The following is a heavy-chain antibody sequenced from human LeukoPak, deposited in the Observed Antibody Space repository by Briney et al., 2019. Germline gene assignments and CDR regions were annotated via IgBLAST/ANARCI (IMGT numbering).Heavy chain of an antibody. CDR2: ISGDGGST. J-gene: IGHJ4*02. CDR1: GFTFDDYA. Sequence: GGSLRLSCAASGFTFDDYAMHWVRQAPGKGLEWVSLISGDGGSTYYADSVKGRFTISRDNSKNTLYLQMNSLRAEDTAVYYCARDARITIFGSYYFDYWGQGTLVTVSS. V-gene: IGHV3-43*02. D-gene: IGHD3-3*01. CDR3: ARDARITIFGSYYFDY.